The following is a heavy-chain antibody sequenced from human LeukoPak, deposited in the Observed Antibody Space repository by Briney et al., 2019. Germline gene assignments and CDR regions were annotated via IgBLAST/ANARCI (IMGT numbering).Heavy chain of an antibody. CDR2: INPNSGGT. V-gene: IGHV1-2*06. CDR1: GYTFTDYY. J-gene: IGHJ4*02. Sequence: ASVKASCKASGYTFTDYYIHWVRQAPGQGLEWMGRINPNSGGTNYAQKFQGRVTMTRDTSISTAYMELSRLSSDDTAVYYCATSRDRIAAAGRDEFDYWGQGTLVTVSS. D-gene: IGHD6-13*01. CDR3: ATSRDRIAAAGRDEFDY.